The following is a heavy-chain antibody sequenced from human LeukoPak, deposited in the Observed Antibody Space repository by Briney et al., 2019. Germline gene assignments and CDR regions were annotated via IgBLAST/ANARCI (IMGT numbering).Heavy chain of an antibody. CDR2: IYYSGST. CDR3: ARGYYDFWSGYNPPDY. V-gene: IGHV4-30-4*01. CDR1: GGSISSGDYY. Sequence: PSETLSLTCTVSGGSISSGDYYWSWIRQPPGKGLEWIGYIYYSGSTYYNPSLKSRVTIPVDTSKNQFSLKLSSVTAADTAVYYCARGYYDFWSGYNPPDYWGQGTLVTVSS. D-gene: IGHD3-3*01. J-gene: IGHJ4*02.